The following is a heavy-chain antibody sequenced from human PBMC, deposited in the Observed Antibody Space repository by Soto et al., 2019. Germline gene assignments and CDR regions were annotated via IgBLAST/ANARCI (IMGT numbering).Heavy chain of an antibody. V-gene: IGHV3-23*01. J-gene: IGHJ4*02. CDR3: AKARCSTTTCYVHDY. CDR2: ISGSGASP. D-gene: IGHD2-2*01. Sequence: QPGGSLRLSCAASGFTFSTYTMSWVRRAPGKGLEWVSAISGSGASPSYADSVQGRFTISRDNPKRTLYLQMNNLRAEDTAVYYCAKARCSTTTCYVHDYWGQGTLVTVSS. CDR1: GFTFSTYT.